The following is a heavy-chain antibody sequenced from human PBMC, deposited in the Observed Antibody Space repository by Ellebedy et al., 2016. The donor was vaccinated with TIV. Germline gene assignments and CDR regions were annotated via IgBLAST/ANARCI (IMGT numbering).Heavy chain of an antibody. D-gene: IGHD2-2*01. CDR3: ARREKMTSWDEGNWFDP. CDR2: VYYSWST. CDR1: GGTISTHY. J-gene: IGHJ5*02. Sequence: MPSETLSLTCTVSGGTISTHYWNWNRQPPGKGLEWIGYVYYSWSTNYNPSLKSRVTISVETSTNQFSLRLTSVTAADTAVYYCARREKMTSWDEGNWFDPWGQGTLVTVSS. V-gene: IGHV4-59*08.